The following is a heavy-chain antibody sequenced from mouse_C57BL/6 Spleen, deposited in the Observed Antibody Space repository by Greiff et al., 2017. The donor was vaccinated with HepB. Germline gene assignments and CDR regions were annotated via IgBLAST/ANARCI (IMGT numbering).Heavy chain of an antibody. CDR2: IYPGDGDT. CDR1: GYAFSSSW. V-gene: IGHV1-82*01. Sequence: QVQLQQSGPELVKPGASVKISCKASGYAFSSSWMNWVKQRPGKGLEWIGRIYPGDGDTNYNGKFKGKATLTADKSSSTAYMQRSSLTSEDSAVYYCARTITTVVGGYAMDYWGQGTSVTVSS. CDR3: ARTITTVVGGYAMDY. J-gene: IGHJ4*01. D-gene: IGHD1-1*01.